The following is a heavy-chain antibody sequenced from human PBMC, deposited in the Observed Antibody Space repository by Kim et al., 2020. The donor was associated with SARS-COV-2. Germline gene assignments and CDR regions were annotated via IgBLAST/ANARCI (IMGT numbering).Heavy chain of an antibody. D-gene: IGHD3-10*01. V-gene: IGHV3-20*04. J-gene: IGHJ4*02. CDR2: INRNSDST. Sequence: GGSLRLSCAASGFTFDDYGMSWVRQVPGKGLEWVSGINRNSDSTAYADSVKGRFIISRDNAKKSLYLQMNSLRAEDTAFYYCVRGYIGGPFDLWGQGTRVTVFS. CDR3: VRGYIGGPFDL. CDR1: GFTFDDYG.